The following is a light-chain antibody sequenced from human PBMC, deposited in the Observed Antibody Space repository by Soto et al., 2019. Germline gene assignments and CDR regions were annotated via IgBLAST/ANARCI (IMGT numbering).Light chain of an antibody. CDR3: CSYAGSYTFGV. Sequence: QSVLTQPRSVSGSPGQSVTISCTGTSSDVGGYKYVSWYQQHPGKAPKLMIYDVSKRPSGVPDRFSGSKSGNTASLTISGLQAEDEADYYCCSYAGSYTFGVFGGGTKLTVL. CDR1: SSDVGGYKY. CDR2: DVS. V-gene: IGLV2-11*01. J-gene: IGLJ3*02.